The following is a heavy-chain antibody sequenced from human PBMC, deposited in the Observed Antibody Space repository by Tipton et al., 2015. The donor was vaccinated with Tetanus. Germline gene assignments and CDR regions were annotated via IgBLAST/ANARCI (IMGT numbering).Heavy chain of an antibody. Sequence: SLRLSCAASGFTFSDYYMSWIRQAPGKGLEWVSYISSSGSSIYYADSVKGRFTISRDNAKNSLYLQMNSLRAEDTAVYYCAREYSSGWSVFDYWGQGPLVTVSS. CDR1: GFTFSDYY. V-gene: IGHV3-11*01. D-gene: IGHD6-19*01. CDR3: AREYSSGWSVFDY. CDR2: ISSSGSSI. J-gene: IGHJ4*02.